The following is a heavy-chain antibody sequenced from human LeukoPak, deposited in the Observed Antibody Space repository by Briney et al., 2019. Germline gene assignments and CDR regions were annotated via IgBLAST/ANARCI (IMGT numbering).Heavy chain of an antibody. CDR1: GDSVSSNSAT. J-gene: IGHJ2*01. V-gene: IGHV6-1*01. CDR2: TYYRSEWYN. D-gene: IGHD3-10*01. CDR3: VRDGESANWYFDL. Sequence: SQTLSLTCAIFGDSVSSNSATWNWIRQSPSRGLEWLGRTYYRSEWYNEYAVSVKSRITINPDTSKNQFSLQLNSVTPEDTAVYYCVRDGESANWYFDLWGRGTLVTVSS.